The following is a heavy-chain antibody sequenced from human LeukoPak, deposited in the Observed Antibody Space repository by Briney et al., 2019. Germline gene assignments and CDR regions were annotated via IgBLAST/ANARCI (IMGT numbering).Heavy chain of an antibody. D-gene: IGHD6-13*01. CDR3: ARSGTAGTFDY. CDR1: GFTFSNYA. V-gene: IGHV3-23*01. CDR2: ISGSGDAT. J-gene: IGHJ4*02. Sequence: GGSLRLSCAASGFTFSNYAMSWVRQAPGKGLEWVSLISGSGDATKYADSVKGRFTISRDNSKNTLYLQMNSLRGDDTAVYYCARSGTAGTFDYWGQGTLVTVSS.